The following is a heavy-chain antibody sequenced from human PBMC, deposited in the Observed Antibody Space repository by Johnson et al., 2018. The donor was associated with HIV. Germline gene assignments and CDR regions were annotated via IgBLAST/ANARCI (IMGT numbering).Heavy chain of an antibody. J-gene: IGHJ3*02. V-gene: IGHV3-7*02. Sequence: EVQLVESGGGLVQPGGSLRLSCVASGITFSNYWMSWVRQAPGKGLEWVANMKHDGSEQYYVDSVKGRFTVSRDNSKNTLYLQMNSLRAEDSALYFCASGVDAFDIWGQGTMVTVSS. CDR2: MKHDGSEQ. D-gene: IGHD3-16*01. CDR1: GITFSNYW. CDR3: ASGVDAFDI.